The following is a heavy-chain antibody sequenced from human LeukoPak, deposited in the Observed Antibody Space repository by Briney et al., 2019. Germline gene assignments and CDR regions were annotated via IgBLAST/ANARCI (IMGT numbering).Heavy chain of an antibody. J-gene: IGHJ4*02. D-gene: IGHD1-1*01. CDR2: IRSKAYGETA. Sequence: GGSLRLSCTASGFTFGDYGMSWIRQAPGKGLEWVGFIRSKAYGETADYAASVKGRFTISRDDSKAIAYLQMNSLKTEDTAVYHCTRDRGAYNLYDYWGQGTLVTVSS. CDR3: TRDRGAYNLYDY. V-gene: IGHV3-49*03. CDR1: GFTFGDYG.